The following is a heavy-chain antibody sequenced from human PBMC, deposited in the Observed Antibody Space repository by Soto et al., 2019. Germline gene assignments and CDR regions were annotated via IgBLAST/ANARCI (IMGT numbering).Heavy chain of an antibody. CDR1: GDSISYYY. V-gene: IGHV4-59*01. D-gene: IGHD3-10*01. Sequence: SETLPLTCPVSGDSISYYYWSWIRQPPGKGLEWIGYVYYDGSTNYNPSLESRVTMSIDTSKKQFSLKLSSVIAADTAVYYCVSYDRQSGRYSLDYWGQGILVTVSS. J-gene: IGHJ4*02. CDR2: VYYDGST. CDR3: VSYDRQSGRYSLDY.